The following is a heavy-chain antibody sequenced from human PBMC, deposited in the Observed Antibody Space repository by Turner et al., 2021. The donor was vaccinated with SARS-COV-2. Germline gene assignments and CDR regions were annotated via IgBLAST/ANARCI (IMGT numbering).Heavy chain of an antibody. CDR3: AGAGREGFDP. J-gene: IGHJ5*02. V-gene: IGHV4-34*01. CDR1: GGSFRGYS. Sequence: QVQLQQCCSGLLQPSETLALSCAVHGGSFRGYSWSWIGQPQGKGLDWIGEINHSGSTNYNPSLKSRISRSIDTAKNQFSLNLNSVAAADTAVYYCAGAGREGFDPWGQGTLVTVSS. CDR2: INHSGST. D-gene: IGHD1-26*01.